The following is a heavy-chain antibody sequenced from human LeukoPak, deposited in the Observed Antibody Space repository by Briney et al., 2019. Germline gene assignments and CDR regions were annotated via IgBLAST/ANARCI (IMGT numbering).Heavy chain of an antibody. V-gene: IGHV4-59*01. D-gene: IGHD3-22*01. CDR2: MYYTGST. CDR3: ARRDGSGYYGYYFDH. J-gene: IGHJ4*02. Sequence: SETLSLTCTVSGGSITSYYWSWTRHPPGKGLEWIGYMYYTGSTNYNPSLKSRVTISEDTSKNQFSLRLSSVTAADTAVYYCARRDGSGYYGYYFDHWGQGTLVTVSS. CDR1: GGSITSYY.